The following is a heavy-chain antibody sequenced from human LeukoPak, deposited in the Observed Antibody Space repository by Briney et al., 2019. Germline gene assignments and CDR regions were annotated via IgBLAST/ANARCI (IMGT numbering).Heavy chain of an antibody. V-gene: IGHV3-48*03. CDR3: ARAIGWQGYDY. J-gene: IGHJ4*02. Sequence: GGSLRLSCAASGFTFSSYEMNWVRQAPGKGLEWVSYISSSGSAIYYADSLEGRFTISRDNAKNSLYLQMNSLRAEDTAVYYCARAIGWQGYDYWGQGTLVTVSS. CDR2: ISSSGSAI. CDR1: GFTFSSYE. D-gene: IGHD6-19*01.